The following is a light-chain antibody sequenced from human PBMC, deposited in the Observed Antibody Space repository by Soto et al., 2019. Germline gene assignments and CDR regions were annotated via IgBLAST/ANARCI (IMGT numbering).Light chain of an antibody. V-gene: IGKV3-15*01. CDR2: AAS. CDR1: RSVGSS. CDR3: QQYDNWPIT. J-gene: IGKJ4*01. Sequence: EIVMTQSPASLSVSPGEGATLSCRSTRSVGSSLAWYQQKPGQAPRLLIFAASTRATGIPVRFRGSGSGTDFTLTISSLQSEDFAIYYCQQYDNWPITFGGGTKLEIK.